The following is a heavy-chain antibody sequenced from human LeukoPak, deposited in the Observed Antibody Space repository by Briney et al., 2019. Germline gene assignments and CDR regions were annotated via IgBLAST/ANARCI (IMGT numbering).Heavy chain of an antibody. Sequence: GGSLRLSCAASGFTFSSYAMHWVRQAPGKGLEWVAVISYDGSNKYYADSVKGRFTISRDNSKNTLYLQMNSLRAEDTAVYYRARDKLDSSGWYLDYWGQGTLVTVSS. J-gene: IGHJ4*02. CDR2: ISYDGSNK. CDR1: GFTFSSYA. V-gene: IGHV3-30-3*01. CDR3: ARDKLDSSGWYLDY. D-gene: IGHD6-19*01.